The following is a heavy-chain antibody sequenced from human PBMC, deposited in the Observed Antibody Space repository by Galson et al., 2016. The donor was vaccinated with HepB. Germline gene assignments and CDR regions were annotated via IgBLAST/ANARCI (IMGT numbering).Heavy chain of an antibody. Sequence: PALVKPTQTLTLTCTFSGFSLSTSGVGVGWIRQPPGKALEWLALIYWDDDKRYSPSLQNRLTITKDSSKNQVVLTMTNMDPVDTATYYCAREVVVATPYSFQHWGQGTLVTVSS. CDR2: IYWDDDK. CDR1: GFSLSTSGVG. V-gene: IGHV2-5*02. D-gene: IGHD2-15*01. CDR3: AREVVVATPYSFQH. J-gene: IGHJ1*01.